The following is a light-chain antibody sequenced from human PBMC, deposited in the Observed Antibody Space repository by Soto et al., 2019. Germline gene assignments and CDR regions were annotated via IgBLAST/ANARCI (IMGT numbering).Light chain of an antibody. CDR3: QQYGSSPPLT. J-gene: IGKJ4*01. V-gene: IGKV3-20*01. Sequence: EIVLMQSPGTLSLSPGERATLSCRASQSVSNNYVAWYQQKPGQAPRLLIAGASSRATGIPDRFIGSGSGTDFTLTISRLEPEDFVVYYCQQYGSSPPLTFGGGTKVEIK. CDR1: QSVSNNY. CDR2: GAS.